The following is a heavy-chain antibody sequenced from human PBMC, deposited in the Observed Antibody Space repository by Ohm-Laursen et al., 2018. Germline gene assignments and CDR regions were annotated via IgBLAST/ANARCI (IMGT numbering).Heavy chain of an antibody. D-gene: IGHD1-14*01. Sequence: SLRLSCAASGFTFSHYGMHWVRQAPGKGLEWVAVISYDGSNKYYADSVKGRFTISRDNSENTLYLQMNSLRAEDTAVYYCAKARLKNLDYWGQGSLVTVSS. CDR3: AKARLKNLDY. J-gene: IGHJ4*02. V-gene: IGHV3-30*18. CDR2: ISYDGSNK. CDR1: GFTFSHYG.